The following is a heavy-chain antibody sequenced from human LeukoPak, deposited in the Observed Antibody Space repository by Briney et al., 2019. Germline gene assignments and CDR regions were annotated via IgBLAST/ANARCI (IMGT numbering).Heavy chain of an antibody. V-gene: IGHV1-46*01. Sequence: ASVKVSCKASGYTFTSYYMHWVRQAPGQGLEWMGIINPSGGSTSYAQKFQGGITMTRDMSTSTLYMELSSLRSEDTAVYYCVREMVRGIYAHWGQGTLVTVSS. CDR2: INPSGGST. CDR1: GYTFTSYY. J-gene: IGHJ4*02. CDR3: VREMVRGIYAH. D-gene: IGHD3-10*01.